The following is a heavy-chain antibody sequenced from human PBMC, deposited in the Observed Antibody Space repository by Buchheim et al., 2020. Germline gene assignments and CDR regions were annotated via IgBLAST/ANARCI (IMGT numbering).Heavy chain of an antibody. D-gene: IGHD4-17*01. V-gene: IGHV4-59*01. J-gene: IGHJ6*02. CDR3: ARVLVDYGSHYYYYGMDV. Sequence: QVQLQESGAGLVKPSETLSLTCTVSGGSISSYYWSWIRQPPGKGLEWIGYIYYSGSTNYNPSLKSRVTISVDTSKNQFSLKLSSVTAADTDVYYCARVLVDYGSHYYYYGMDVWGQGTT. CDR1: GGSISSYY. CDR2: IYYSGST.